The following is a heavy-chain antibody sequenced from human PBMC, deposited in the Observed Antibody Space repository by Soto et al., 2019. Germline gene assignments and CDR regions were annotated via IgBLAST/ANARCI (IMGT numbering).Heavy chain of an antibody. CDR3: VRSPRGFYDGSGYPYYFDF. CDR2: IDGDDDK. D-gene: IGHD3-22*01. J-gene: IGHJ4*02. CDR1: GFSLRTSAVR. V-gene: IGHV2-70*04. Sequence: SGPTLVNPTQTLTLTCTFSGFSLRTSAVRMSWIRQPPGNALEWLARIDGDDDKFYSTSLKTRLIISKDTSKNQVVLTMTNLDPMDTATYYCVRSPRGFYDGSGYPYYFDFWGLGTLVTVSS.